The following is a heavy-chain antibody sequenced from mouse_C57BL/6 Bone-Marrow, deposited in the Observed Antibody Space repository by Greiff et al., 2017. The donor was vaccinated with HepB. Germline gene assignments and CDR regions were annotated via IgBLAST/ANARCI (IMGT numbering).Heavy chain of an antibody. CDR3: TLYSDYAMDY. CDR1: GFTFSNYW. J-gene: IGHJ4*01. Sequence: EVKLVESGGGLVQPGGSMKLSCVASGFTFSNYWMNWVRQSPEKGLEWVAQIRLKSDNYATHYAEAVKGRFTISRDDTKTIFYLQMNNLRAEDTGIYYCTLYSDYAMDYWGQGTSVTVAS. V-gene: IGHV6-3*01. D-gene: IGHD2-12*01. CDR2: IRLKSDNYAT.